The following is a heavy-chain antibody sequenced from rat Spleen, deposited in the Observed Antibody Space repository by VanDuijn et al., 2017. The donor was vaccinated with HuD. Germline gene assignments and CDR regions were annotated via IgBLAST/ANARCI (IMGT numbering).Heavy chain of an antibody. CDR2: ITPGGDNS. CDR1: GFTFSDYY. J-gene: IGHJ2*01. CDR3: ARQATAMGITYYFDY. V-gene: IGHV5-25*01. Sequence: EVQLVESGGGLVQPGRSLKLSCAASGFTFSDYYMAWVRQAPKKGLEWVASITPGGDNSYYRDSVKGRFSISRDDAKSTLYLQMDSLRSEDTATYYCARQATAMGITYYFDYWGQGVMVTVSS. D-gene: IGHD1-9*01.